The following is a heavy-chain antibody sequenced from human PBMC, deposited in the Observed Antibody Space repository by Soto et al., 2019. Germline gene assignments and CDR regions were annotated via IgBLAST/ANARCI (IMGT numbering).Heavy chain of an antibody. J-gene: IGHJ3*02. Sequence: PSETLSLTCTVSGGSISSYYWSWIRQPPGKGLEWIGYIYYSGSTNYNPSLKSRVTISVDTSKNQFSLKLSSVTAADTAVYYCAREGGGDAFDIWGQGTMVTVS. CDR2: IYYSGST. CDR3: AREGGGDAFDI. V-gene: IGHV4-59*01. CDR1: GGSISSYY. D-gene: IGHD3-16*01.